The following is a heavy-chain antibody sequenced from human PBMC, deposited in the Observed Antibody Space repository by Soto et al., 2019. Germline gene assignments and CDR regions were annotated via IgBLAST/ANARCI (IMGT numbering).Heavy chain of an antibody. CDR3: ARGHYYYAMDV. J-gene: IGHJ6*02. Sequence: SETLSLTCAVPGGSVSSGVFSWNWIRQPPGQGLEWIGYISHGGSPHYTPSLRSRVSISVDRSTNVISLNLTSTTPADTAVYFCARGHYYYAMDVWGQGTTVTVSS. V-gene: IGHV4-30-2*01. CDR1: GGSVSSGVFS. CDR2: ISHGGSP.